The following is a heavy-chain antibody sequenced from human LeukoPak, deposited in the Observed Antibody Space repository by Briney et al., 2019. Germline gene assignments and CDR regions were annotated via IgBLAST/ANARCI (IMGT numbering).Heavy chain of an antibody. D-gene: IGHD6-13*01. J-gene: IGHJ5*02. CDR2: INHSGST. Sequence: NPSETLSLTCTVSGGSISSYYWSWIRQPPGKGLEWIGEINHSGSTNYNPSLKSRVTISVDTSKNQFSLKLSSVTAADTAVYYCARAILYSSSWPNWFDPWGQGTLVTVSS. V-gene: IGHV4-34*01. CDR3: ARAILYSSSWPNWFDP. CDR1: GGSISSYY.